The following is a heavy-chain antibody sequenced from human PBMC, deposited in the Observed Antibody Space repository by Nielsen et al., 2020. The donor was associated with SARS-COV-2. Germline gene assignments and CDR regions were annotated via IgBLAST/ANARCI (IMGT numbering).Heavy chain of an antibody. CDR3: ARESRYCSGGSCYSDWFDP. J-gene: IGHJ5*02. Sequence: SVKVSYKASGGTFSSYAISWVRQAPGQGLEWMGRIIPILGIANYAQKFQGRVTITADKSTSTAYMELSSLRSEDTAVYYCARESRYCSGGSCYSDWFDPWGQGTLVTVSS. D-gene: IGHD2-15*01. V-gene: IGHV1-69*04. CDR2: IIPILGIA. CDR1: GGTFSSYA.